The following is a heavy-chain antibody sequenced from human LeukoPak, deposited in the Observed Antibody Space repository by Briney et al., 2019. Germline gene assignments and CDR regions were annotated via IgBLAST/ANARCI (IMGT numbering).Heavy chain of an antibody. CDR1: GGSISGSPYY. CDR3: ARDRSDNWGLFDY. J-gene: IGHJ4*02. V-gene: IGHV4-39*07. Sequence: SETLSLTCAVSGGSISGSPYYWGWIRQPPGKGLEWIGSIYYSGNTYHNPSLKSRVTISVDTSKNQFSLKLSSLTAADTAVYYCARDRSDNWGLFDYWGQGTLVTVSS. D-gene: IGHD1-1*01. CDR2: IYYSGNT.